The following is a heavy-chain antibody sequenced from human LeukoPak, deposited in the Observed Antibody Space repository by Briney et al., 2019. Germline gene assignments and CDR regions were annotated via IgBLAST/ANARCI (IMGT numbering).Heavy chain of an antibody. J-gene: IGHJ3*02. CDR3: VRDANYYDRSNYYDVLDI. CDR1: GFSFSNYW. Sequence: PGGSLRLSCAASGFSFSNYWMVWVRQAPGEGLEWVANMRGDGSREYYLDSVKGRFTISRDNAKNSLYLQMSSLRADDTAVYYCVRDANYYDRSNYYDVLDIWGQGTMVTVSS. D-gene: IGHD3-22*01. CDR2: MRGDGSRE. V-gene: IGHV3-7*01.